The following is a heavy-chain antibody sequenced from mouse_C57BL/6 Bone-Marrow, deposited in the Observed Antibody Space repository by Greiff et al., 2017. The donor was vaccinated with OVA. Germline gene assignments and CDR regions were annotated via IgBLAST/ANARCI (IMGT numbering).Heavy chain of an antibody. Sequence: EVKLMESEGGLVQPGSSMKLSCTASGFTFSDYYMAWVRQVPEKGLEWVANINYDGSSTYYLDSLKSRFIISRDNAKNILYLQMSSLKSEDTATYYCAREDGNAQATEGFAYWGQGTLVTVSA. CDR2: INYDGSST. CDR3: AREDGNAQATEGFAY. D-gene: IGHD3-2*02. V-gene: IGHV5-16*01. J-gene: IGHJ3*01. CDR1: GFTFSDYY.